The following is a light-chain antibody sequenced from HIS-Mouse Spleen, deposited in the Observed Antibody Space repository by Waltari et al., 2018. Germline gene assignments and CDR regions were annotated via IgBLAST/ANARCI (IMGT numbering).Light chain of an antibody. CDR1: SSDVGGYTY. J-gene: IGLJ1*01. CDR3: SSYTSSSTLYV. V-gene: IGLV2-14*03. CDR2: DVS. Sequence: QSALTQPASVSGSPGQSLTISCTGTSSDVGGYTYVSWYQQHPGKAPKLMIYDVSNRPSGVSNRFSGSKSGNTASLTISGLQAEDEADYYCSSYTSSSTLYVFGTGTKVTVL.